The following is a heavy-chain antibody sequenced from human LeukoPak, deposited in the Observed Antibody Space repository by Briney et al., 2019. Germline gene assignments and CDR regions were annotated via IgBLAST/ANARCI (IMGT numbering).Heavy chain of an antibody. V-gene: IGHV1-8*03. J-gene: IGHJ3*02. CDR2: MNPNSGNT. Sequence: ASVKVSCKASGGTFSSYAISWARQATGQGLEWMGWMNPNSGNTGYAQKFQGRVTITRNTSISTAYMELSSLRSEDTAVYYCARGLGAVAFDIWGQGTMVTVSS. CDR3: ARGLGAVAFDI. D-gene: IGHD4-11*01. CDR1: GGTFSSYA.